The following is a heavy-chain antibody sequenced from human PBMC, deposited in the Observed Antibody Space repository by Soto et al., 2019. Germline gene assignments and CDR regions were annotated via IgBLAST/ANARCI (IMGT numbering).Heavy chain of an antibody. J-gene: IGHJ5*02. V-gene: IGHV1-8*01. CDR1: GYTFTSYD. CDR3: VRGHSVNNWFDP. Sequence: QVQLVQSGAEVKKPGASVKVSCKASGYTFTSYDINWVRQATGQGLEWMGWMNPNSGNTGYAQKFQGRVTMTRNTSISTAYMELSSLRSEDTAVCYCVRGHSVNNWFDPWGQGTLVTVSS. CDR2: MNPNSGNT.